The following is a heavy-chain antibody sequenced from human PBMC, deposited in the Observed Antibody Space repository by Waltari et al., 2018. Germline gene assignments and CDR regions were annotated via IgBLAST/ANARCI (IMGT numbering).Heavy chain of an antibody. Sequence: QVQLVESGGGVVQPGRSLRLSCAASGFTFSSSAMHWVRQAPGKGLEWVAVISYDGSNKYYADSVKGRFTISRDNSRNTLYLQMNSLRAEDTAVYYCARDEVAYGDPGAEYFQHWGQGTLVTVSS. CDR2: ISYDGSNK. V-gene: IGHV3-30-3*01. CDR3: ARDEVAYGDPGAEYFQH. D-gene: IGHD4-17*01. J-gene: IGHJ1*01. CDR1: GFTFSSSA.